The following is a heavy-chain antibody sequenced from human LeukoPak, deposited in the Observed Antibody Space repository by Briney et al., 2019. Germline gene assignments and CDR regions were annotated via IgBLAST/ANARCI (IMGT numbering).Heavy chain of an antibody. CDR3: ARPLTAAGTNYYYYGMDV. CDR1: GYTFTGSY. J-gene: IGHJ6*02. V-gene: IGHV1-2*02. Sequence: GASVKPSCTASGYTFTGSYMHSGRQFPGQRLEWMGWINPNSGGTNYAQKFQGRVTMTRVTSISTAYMELSRLRSDDTAVYYCARPLTAAGTNYYYYGMDVWGQGTTVTVSS. CDR2: INPNSGGT. D-gene: IGHD6-13*01.